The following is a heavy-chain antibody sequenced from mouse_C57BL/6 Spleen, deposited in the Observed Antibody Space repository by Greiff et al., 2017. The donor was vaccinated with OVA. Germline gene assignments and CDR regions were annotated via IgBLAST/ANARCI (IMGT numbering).Heavy chain of an antibody. Sequence: QVQLQQSGPELVKPGASVKISCKASGYAFSSSWMNWVKQRPGKGLEWIGRIYPGDGDTNYNGKFKGKATLTADKSSSTAYMHLSSLTSEDSAVYFCARGGYYAAMDYWGQGTSVTVSS. J-gene: IGHJ4*01. D-gene: IGHD2-3*01. CDR1: GYAFSSSW. CDR2: IYPGDGDT. V-gene: IGHV1-82*01. CDR3: ARGGYYAAMDY.